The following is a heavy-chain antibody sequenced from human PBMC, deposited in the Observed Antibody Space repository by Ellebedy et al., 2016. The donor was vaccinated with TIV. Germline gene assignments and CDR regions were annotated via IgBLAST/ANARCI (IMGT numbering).Heavy chain of an antibody. CDR2: IIPILGIA. J-gene: IGHJ4*02. V-gene: IGHV1-69*04. Sequence: AASVKVSCKAFGYTFSSYAISWVRQAPGQGLEWMGRIIPILGIANYAQKFQGRVTITADKSTSTAYMELSSLRSEDTAVYYCARDLSYCSGGSCTLWGQGTLVTVSS. CDR3: ARDLSYCSGGSCTL. CDR1: GYTFSSYA. D-gene: IGHD2-15*01.